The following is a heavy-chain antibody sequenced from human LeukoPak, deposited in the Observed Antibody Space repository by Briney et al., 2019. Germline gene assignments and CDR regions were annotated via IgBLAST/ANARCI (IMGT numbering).Heavy chain of an antibody. V-gene: IGHV4-39*01. Sequence: SETLSLTCNVSGDYITTTNYYWAWIRQPPGKGLEWIASVFYSGTTYYNPSLKIRVTISMDTSRKQISLRLTSVTATDTAIYYCARRSRLYRHETTGYHDSWGQGTLVTVSS. CDR3: ARRSRLYRHETTGYHDS. CDR2: VFYSGTT. J-gene: IGHJ4*02. CDR1: GDYITTTNYY. D-gene: IGHD3-9*01.